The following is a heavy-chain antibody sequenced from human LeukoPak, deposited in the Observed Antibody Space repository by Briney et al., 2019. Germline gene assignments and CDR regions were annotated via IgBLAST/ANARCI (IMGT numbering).Heavy chain of an antibody. J-gene: IGHJ4*02. CDR1: GGSISSYY. V-gene: IGHV4-4*09. D-gene: IGHD1-26*01. CDR3: ARLSRSSYESDY. Sequence: SETLSLTCTVSGGSISSYYWSWIRQPPGKGLEWIGYIYTSGSTNYNPSLKSRVTISVDTSKNQFSLKLSSVTAADTAVYYCARLSRSSYESDYWGQGTLVTVSS. CDR2: IYTSGST.